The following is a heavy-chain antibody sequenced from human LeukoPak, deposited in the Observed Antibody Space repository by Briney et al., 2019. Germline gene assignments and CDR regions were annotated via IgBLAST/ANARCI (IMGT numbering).Heavy chain of an antibody. CDR1: GGSISSSNW. CDR2: GST. Sequence: SGTLSLTCAVSGGSISSSNWWSWVRQPPGKGLEWLGSTYRIPPLKSRVTISVDTSRNQFSLRLRSVTAADTALYFCARVFGLYQEAMDVWGQGTTVTVSS. D-gene: IGHD3/OR15-3a*01. J-gene: IGHJ6*02. CDR3: ARVFGLYQEAMDV. V-gene: IGHV4-4*02.